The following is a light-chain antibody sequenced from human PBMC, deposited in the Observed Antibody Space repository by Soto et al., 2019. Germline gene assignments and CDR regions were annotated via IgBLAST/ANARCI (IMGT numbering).Light chain of an antibody. CDR1: SSDVGGYNH. Sequence: QSVLTQPASVSGSPGQSITISCTGTSSDVGGYNHVSWYQQHPGKAPKFMIYDVSNRPSGVSNRFSGSKSGNTASLTISGLQAEDEADNYCSSYTISNTRQIVFGTGTKVTVL. V-gene: IGLV2-14*01. CDR3: SSYTISNTRQIV. CDR2: DVS. J-gene: IGLJ1*01.